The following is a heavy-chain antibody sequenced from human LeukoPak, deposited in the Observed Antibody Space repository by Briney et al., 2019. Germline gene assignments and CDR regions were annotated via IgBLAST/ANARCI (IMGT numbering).Heavy chain of an antibody. D-gene: IGHD3-10*01. Sequence: GGSLRLSCAASGFTFSSYGMHWVRQAPGKGLEWASALSGSGGSTYYADSVKGRFTISRDNSRNTLYLQMNSLRAEDTAVYYCAKGGPERIYFGSGSYYNVNPLIDYWGQGTLVTVSS. CDR1: GFTFSSYG. J-gene: IGHJ4*02. CDR3: AKGGPERIYFGSGSYYNVNPLIDY. V-gene: IGHV3-23*01. CDR2: LSGSGGST.